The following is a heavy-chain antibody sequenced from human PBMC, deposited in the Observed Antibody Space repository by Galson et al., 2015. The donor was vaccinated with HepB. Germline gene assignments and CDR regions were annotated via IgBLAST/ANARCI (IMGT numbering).Heavy chain of an antibody. Sequence: VKVSCKASGGTFSSYAISWVRQAPGQGLEWMGGIIPIFGTANYAQKFQGRVTITADKSTSTAYMELSSLRSEDTAVYYCARGVVVVPAAMVPHVLGYYYYYGMDVWGQGTTVTVSS. V-gene: IGHV1-69*06. CDR1: GGTFSSYA. D-gene: IGHD2-2*01. J-gene: IGHJ6*02. CDR3: ARGVVVVPAAMVPHVLGYYYYYGMDV. CDR2: IIPIFGTA.